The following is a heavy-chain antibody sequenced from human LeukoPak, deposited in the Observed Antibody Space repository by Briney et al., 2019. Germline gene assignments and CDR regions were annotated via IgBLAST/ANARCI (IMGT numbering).Heavy chain of an antibody. D-gene: IGHD3-3*01. J-gene: IGHJ6*03. CDR3: ARERGSDFWSGYGYYYYMDV. V-gene: IGHV1-69*05. CDR2: IIPIFGTA. CDR1: GGTFSSYA. Sequence: SVKVSCKASGGTFSSYAISWVRQAPGQGLEWMGRIIPIFGTANYAQKFQGRVTITTDESTSTAYMELSSLRSEDTAVYYCARERGSDFWSGYGYYYYMDVWGKGTTVTVSS.